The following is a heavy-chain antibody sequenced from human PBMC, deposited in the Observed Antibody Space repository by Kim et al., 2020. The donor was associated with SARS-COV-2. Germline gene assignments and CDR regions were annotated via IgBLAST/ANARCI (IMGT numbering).Heavy chain of an antibody. CDR2: IIPILGIA. CDR3: ARVSGYCSGGSCYGGYYYYGMAV. V-gene: IGHV1-69*04. Sequence: SVKVSCKASGGTFSSYAISWVRQAPGQGLEWMGRIIPILGIANYAQKFQGRVTITADKSTSTAYMELSSLRSEDTAVYYCARVSGYCSGGSCYGGYYYYGMAVWGQGTTVTVSS. J-gene: IGHJ6*02. D-gene: IGHD2-15*01. CDR1: GGTFSSYA.